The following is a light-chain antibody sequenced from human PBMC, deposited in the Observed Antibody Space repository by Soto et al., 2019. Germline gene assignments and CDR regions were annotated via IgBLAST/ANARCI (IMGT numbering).Light chain of an antibody. CDR3: CSYAGSSPWV. CDR1: SSDVGSYNL. J-gene: IGLJ3*02. CDR2: EVS. Sequence: QSVLTQPASVSGSPGQSITISCTGTSSDVGSYNLVSWYQQHPDKAPKLMIYEVSKRPSGVSNRFSGSKSGNTASLTISGLQAEDEADYYCCSYAGSSPWVFGGGTKLTVL. V-gene: IGLV2-23*02.